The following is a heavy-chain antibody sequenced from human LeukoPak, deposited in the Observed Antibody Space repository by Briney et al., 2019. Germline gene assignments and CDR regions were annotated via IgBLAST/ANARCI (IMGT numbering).Heavy chain of an antibody. Sequence: GGSLRLSCSAWGFTLRNAWMGGVRQAPGKGLEWVGRIKSKTDGGTTDYAAPVKGRFTISRDDSTHTLFLQMNSLTTEDTAVYYCATDMNFYDSTGYIEYFQHWGQGTLVTVSS. CDR3: ATDMNFYDSTGYIEYFQH. D-gene: IGHD3-22*01. CDR1: GFTLRNAW. V-gene: IGHV3-15*01. CDR2: IKSKTDGGTT. J-gene: IGHJ1*01.